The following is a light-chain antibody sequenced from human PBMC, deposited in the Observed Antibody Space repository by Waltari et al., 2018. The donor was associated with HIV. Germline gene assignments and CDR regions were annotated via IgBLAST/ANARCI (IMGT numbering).Light chain of an antibody. CDR3: AAWDASLSAVV. V-gene: IGLV1-47*01. Sequence: QSVLTQPPSASGTPGQRVTISCSGSSSHIGSNYVYWYQQLPGTAPKLLIERNKQRPSGAPDRFSGSKSGTSASLAISGLRAEDEADYYCAAWDASLSAVVFGGGTKLTVL. J-gene: IGLJ2*01. CDR2: RNK. CDR1: SSHIGSNY.